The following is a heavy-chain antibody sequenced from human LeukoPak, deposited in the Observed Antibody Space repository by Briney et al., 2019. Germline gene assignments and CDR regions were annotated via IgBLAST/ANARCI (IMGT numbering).Heavy chain of an antibody. V-gene: IGHV1-2*02. D-gene: IGHD3-10*01. CDR3: ARDSSHGSGSYYIFDY. J-gene: IGHJ4*02. CDR2: INPNSGGT. CDR1: GYTFTSYG. Sequence: GASVKVSCKASGYTFTSYGISWVRQAPGQGLEWMGWINPNSGGTNYAQKFQGRVTMTRDTSISTAYMELSRLRSDDTAVYYCARDSSHGSGSYYIFDYWGQGTLVTVSS.